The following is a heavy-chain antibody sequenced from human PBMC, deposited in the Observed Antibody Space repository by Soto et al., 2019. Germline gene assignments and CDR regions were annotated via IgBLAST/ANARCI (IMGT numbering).Heavy chain of an antibody. D-gene: IGHD5-18*01. CDR2: ILYDGSDK. J-gene: IGHJ4*02. Sequence: QVQLVESGGGVVQLGRSLRLSCVVSGFTFSNYGMHWVRQAPGKGLEWVAIILYDGSDKYYADSVKGRFIISRDNSKNTLFLQVNSLRAEDTAVYYCAKDREDTAMGTFDYWGQGTLVTVSS. CDR1: GFTFSNYG. CDR3: AKDREDTAMGTFDY. V-gene: IGHV3-30*18.